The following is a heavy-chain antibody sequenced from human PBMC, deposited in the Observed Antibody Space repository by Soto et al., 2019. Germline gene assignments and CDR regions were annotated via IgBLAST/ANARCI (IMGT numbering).Heavy chain of an antibody. CDR3: ARPRGYATGNADGMHX. V-gene: IGHV5-10-1*01. CDR2: IDNSDSYT. D-gene: IGHD1-1*01. CDR1: GYSVTSNW. Sequence: GEALKSSWKGSGYSVTSNWITWVRQMPGKGLEWMVMIDNSDSYTKYRPSFQGQVTITADKSISTAYLQWSSLKASDTAMYYCARPRGYATGNADGMHXWGQGTTFTVS. J-gene: IGHJ6*02.